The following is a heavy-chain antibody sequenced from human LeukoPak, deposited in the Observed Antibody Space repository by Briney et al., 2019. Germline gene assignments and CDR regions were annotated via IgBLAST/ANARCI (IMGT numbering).Heavy chain of an antibody. D-gene: IGHD3-10*01. Sequence: GGSLRLSCAASGFTFSSYAMSWVRQAPGKGLEWVSAISGSGGSTYYADSVKGRFTISRDNSKNTLYLQMNSLRAEDTAVYYCATLWFGRSYYYFDYWGQGTLATVSS. J-gene: IGHJ4*02. CDR3: ATLWFGRSYYYFDY. CDR1: GFTFSSYA. V-gene: IGHV3-23*01. CDR2: ISGSGGST.